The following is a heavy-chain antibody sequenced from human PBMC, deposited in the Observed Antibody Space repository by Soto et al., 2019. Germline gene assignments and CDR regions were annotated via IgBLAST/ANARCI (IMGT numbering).Heavy chain of an antibody. CDR3: ARDWRYYYGSGSYYTENWFDP. D-gene: IGHD3-10*01. Sequence: GGSLRLSCAASGFTFSSYSMNWVRQAPGKGLEWVSSISSSSSYIYYADSVKGRFTISRDNAKNSLYLQMNSLRAEDTAVYYCARDWRYYYGSGSYYTENWFDPWGQGTLVTVSS. V-gene: IGHV3-21*01. CDR2: ISSSSSYI. J-gene: IGHJ5*02. CDR1: GFTFSSYS.